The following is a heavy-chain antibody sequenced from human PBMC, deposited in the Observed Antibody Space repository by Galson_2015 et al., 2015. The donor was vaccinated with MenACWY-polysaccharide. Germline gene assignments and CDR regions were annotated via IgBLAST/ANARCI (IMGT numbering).Heavy chain of an antibody. CDR2: IWYDGSNK. Sequence: SLRLSCAASGFTFSSYGMHWVRQAPGKGLEWVAVIWYDGSNKYYADSVKGRFTISRDNSKNTLYLQMDSLRAEDTAVYYCAREAYYYDSSGLANPSHFDYWGQGTLVTVSS. CDR1: GFTFSSYG. CDR3: AREAYYYDSSGLANPSHFDY. D-gene: IGHD3-22*01. J-gene: IGHJ4*02. V-gene: IGHV3-33*01.